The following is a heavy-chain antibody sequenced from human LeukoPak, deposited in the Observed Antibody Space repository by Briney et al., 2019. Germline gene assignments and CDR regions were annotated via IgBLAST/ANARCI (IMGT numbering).Heavy chain of an antibody. Sequence: GGSLRLSCAASGFTFSSYGMHWVRQAPGKGLEWVTFIRYDGSNKYYADYVKGRFTISRDNSKNSLYLQMNSLRAEDTAVYYCSKDSQTYYYDSSGYWLDYWGQGTLVTVSS. CDR3: SKDSQTYYYDSSGYWLDY. V-gene: IGHV3-30*02. CDR2: IRYDGSNK. CDR1: GFTFSSYG. J-gene: IGHJ4*02. D-gene: IGHD3-22*01.